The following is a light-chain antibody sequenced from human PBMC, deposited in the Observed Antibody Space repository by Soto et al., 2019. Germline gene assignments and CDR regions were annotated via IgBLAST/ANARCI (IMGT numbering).Light chain of an antibody. CDR2: GAS. J-gene: IGKJ1*01. CDR3: QQYIGLPRT. CDR1: QRVTSNS. V-gene: IGKV3-20*01. Sequence: EIVLTQSPGTLSLSPGERATLSCRASQRVTSNSLAWFQQIPGQAPRLLIYGASNRATDIPDRFSGSGSGTDFTLTISRLEPEDFAVYYCQQYIGLPRTFGQGTKVEIK.